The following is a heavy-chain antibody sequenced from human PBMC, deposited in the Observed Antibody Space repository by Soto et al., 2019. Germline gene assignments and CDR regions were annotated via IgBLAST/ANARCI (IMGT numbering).Heavy chain of an antibody. CDR1: GGYLGEYG. CDR3: ARALSYYDFWSGAHPPYYYYYLDG. D-gene: IGHD3-3*01. CDR2: IYDSGST. Sequence: TSETQGVSKSVAGGYLGEYGGSWIRQDPGKGLEGIGYIYDSGSTNYNPSLKSRVTISVDTSKNQFSLKLSSVTAADTAVYYCARALSYYDFWSGAHPPYYYYYLDGRGKGTTVTVSS. J-gene: IGHJ6*03. V-gene: IGHV4-59*08.